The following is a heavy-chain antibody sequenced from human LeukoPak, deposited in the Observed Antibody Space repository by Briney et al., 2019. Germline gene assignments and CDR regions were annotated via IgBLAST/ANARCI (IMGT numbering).Heavy chain of an antibody. CDR1: GFTFSSYE. V-gene: IGHV3-48*03. CDR3: AELGITMIGGV. D-gene: IGHD3-10*02. Sequence: GGSRRLSCAASGFTFSSYEMNWVRQAPGKGLEWVSYISSSGSTIYYADSVKGRFTISRDNAKNSLYLQMNSLRAEDTAVYYCAELGITMIGGVWGKGTTVTISS. J-gene: IGHJ6*04. CDR2: ISSSGSTI.